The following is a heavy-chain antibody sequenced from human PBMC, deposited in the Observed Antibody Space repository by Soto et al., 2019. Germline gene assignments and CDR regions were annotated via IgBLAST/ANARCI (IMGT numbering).Heavy chain of an antibody. Sequence: SETLSLTCAVSGGSISSSNWWSWVRQPPGKGLEWIGEIYHSGSTNYNPSLKSRVTISVDKSKNQFSLKLSSVAAADTAVYYCARGPPEGDYDSSGYPPGDAFDIWGQGTMVTVSS. V-gene: IGHV4-4*02. CDR1: GGSISSSNW. CDR2: IYHSGST. CDR3: ARGPPEGDYDSSGYPPGDAFDI. J-gene: IGHJ3*02. D-gene: IGHD3-22*01.